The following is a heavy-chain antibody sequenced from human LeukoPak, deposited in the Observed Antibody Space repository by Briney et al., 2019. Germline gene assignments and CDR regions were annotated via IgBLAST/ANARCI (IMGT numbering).Heavy chain of an antibody. Sequence: QSSETLSLTCAVYGGSFSGYYWSWVRQAPGKGLEWVSAISGSGGSTYYADSVKGRFTISRDNSKNTLYLQMNSLRAEDTAVYYCAKDQGYYYGSGSYGFDYWGQGTLVTVSS. D-gene: IGHD3-10*01. CDR1: GGSFSGYY. CDR3: AKDQGYYYGSGSYGFDY. J-gene: IGHJ4*02. V-gene: IGHV3-23*01. CDR2: ISGSGGST.